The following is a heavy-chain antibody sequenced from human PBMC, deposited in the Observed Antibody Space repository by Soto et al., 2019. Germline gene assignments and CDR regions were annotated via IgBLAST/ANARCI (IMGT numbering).Heavy chain of an antibody. CDR3: TRGNHGALHH. CDR2: IKNKPNGETT. J-gene: IGHJ3*01. CDR1: GFTFSDEW. D-gene: IGHD4-17*01. Sequence: EVQLVESGGVLIKPGGSLRLSCAASGFTFSDEWMNWVRQAPGKGLEWVGRIKNKPNGETTDYAAPVKGRFTISRDDSESRLYLQLNNLKTDDTAVYHCTRGNHGALHHWGQGTLVTVSS. V-gene: IGHV3-15*07.